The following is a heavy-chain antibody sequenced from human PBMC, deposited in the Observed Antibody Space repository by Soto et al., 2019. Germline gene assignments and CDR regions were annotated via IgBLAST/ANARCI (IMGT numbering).Heavy chain of an antibody. CDR3: ARKALGYSYVRWWGGFDY. J-gene: IGHJ4*02. CDR2: INHSGST. V-gene: IGHV4-34*01. CDR1: GGSFSGYY. D-gene: IGHD5-18*01. Sequence: QVQLQQWGAGLLKPSETLSLTCAVYGGSFSGYYWSWIRQPPGKGLEWIGEINHSGSTNYNPSLKSRVTISVDTSKNQFSLKLSSVTAADTAVYYCARKALGYSYVRWWGGFDYWGQGTLVTVSS.